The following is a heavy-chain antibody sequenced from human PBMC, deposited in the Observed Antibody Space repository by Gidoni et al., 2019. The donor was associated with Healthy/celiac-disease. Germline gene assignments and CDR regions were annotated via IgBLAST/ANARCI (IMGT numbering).Heavy chain of an antibody. V-gene: IGHV3-21*01. D-gene: IGHD5-12*01. CDR1: GSTFRSYS. Sequence: EVQLVESGGGLVKPGGSLRLSCAASGSTFRSYSMNWVRQAPGKGLEWVSAISSSSSYIYYADSVKGRFTISRDNAKNSLYLQMNSLRAEDTAVYYCASPTWDYRGDWYFDLWGRGTLVTVSS. CDR3: ASPTWDYRGDWYFDL. CDR2: ISSSSSYI. J-gene: IGHJ2*01.